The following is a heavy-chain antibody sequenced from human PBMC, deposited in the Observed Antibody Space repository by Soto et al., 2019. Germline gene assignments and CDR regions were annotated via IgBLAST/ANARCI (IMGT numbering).Heavy chain of an antibody. CDR1: GGTFSTYI. CDR2: IIPTPDIT. D-gene: IGHD3-3*01. V-gene: IGHV1-69*08. J-gene: IGHJ3*01. CDR3: ARDRITTRGDAFDL. Sequence: QVQLVQSGAEVRKPGSSVKVSCKAPGGTFSTYIISWVRQAPGQGLEWMGRIIPTPDITNYAQKVQGRVTVTADRSTSTAYMELTSLKSEDTAVYYCARDRITTRGDAFDLWGQGTMVTVSS.